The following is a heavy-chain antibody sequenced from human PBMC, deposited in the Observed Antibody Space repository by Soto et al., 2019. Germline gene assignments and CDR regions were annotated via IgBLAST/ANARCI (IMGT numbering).Heavy chain of an antibody. CDR1: GFPFSTYG. V-gene: IGHV3-23*01. J-gene: IGHJ2*01. D-gene: IGHD4-17*01. CDR3: AKSAIYGDFNWFFHL. CDR2: SSASGGRT. Sequence: GGSLRLSCAASGFPFSTYGMSWVRQAPGKGLEWVSGSSASGGRTNYADSVKGRFSISRDNSKNTLYLQMNSLIAEDTAVYFCAKSAIYGDFNWFFHLCGRGSQVTVSS.